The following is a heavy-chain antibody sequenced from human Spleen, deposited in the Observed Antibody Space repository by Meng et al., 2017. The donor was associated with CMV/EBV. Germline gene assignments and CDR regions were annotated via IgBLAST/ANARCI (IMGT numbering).Heavy chain of an antibody. CDR3: ARVKGHYGMDV. J-gene: IGHJ6*02. CDR1: GFTFSTYE. CDR2: ISSSGGTT. V-gene: IGHV3-48*03. Sequence: GESLKISCAASGFTFSTYEMNWVRQAPGKGLEWVSYISSSGGTTHYADSVKGRFTISRDNANNSLYLQMNSLRAEDTAVYYCARVKGHYGMDVWGQGTTVTVSS.